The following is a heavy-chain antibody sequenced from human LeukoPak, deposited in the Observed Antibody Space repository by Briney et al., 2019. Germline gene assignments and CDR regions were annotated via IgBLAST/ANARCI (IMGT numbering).Heavy chain of an antibody. CDR1: GGSVSSGSYY. D-gene: IGHD6-13*01. Sequence: SETLSLTCTVSGGSVSSGSYYWSWIRQPPRKGLEWIGEINHSGSTNYNPSLKSRVTISVDTSKNQFSLKLSSVTAADTAVYYCARGSSIAAAGTFGWFDPWGQGTLVTVSS. V-gene: IGHV4-61*01. J-gene: IGHJ5*02. CDR2: INHSGST. CDR3: ARGSSIAAAGTFGWFDP.